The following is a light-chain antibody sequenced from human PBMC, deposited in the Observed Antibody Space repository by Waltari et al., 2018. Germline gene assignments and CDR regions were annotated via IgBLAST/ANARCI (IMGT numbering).Light chain of an antibody. J-gene: IGLJ2*01. Sequence: QSVLTQPPSVSAAPGQKVTISCSGSSPNIGNNYVTRYQQLPGTAPKTLIYDNNKRPSGIPDRFSGSKSGTSATLGITGLQTGDEADYYCGTWDSSLSAKVFGGGTKLTVL. CDR3: GTWDSSLSAKV. CDR2: DNN. V-gene: IGLV1-51*01. CDR1: SPNIGNNY.